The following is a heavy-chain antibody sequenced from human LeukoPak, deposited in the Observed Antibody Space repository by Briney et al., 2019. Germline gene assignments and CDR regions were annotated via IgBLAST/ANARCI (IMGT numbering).Heavy chain of an antibody. Sequence: GRSLRLSCAASGFTFSSYAMHWVRQAPGKGLEWVAVISYDGSNKYYADSVKGRFTISRDNSKNTLYLQMNSLRAEDTAVYYCAKVTIFGVVITYFDYWGQGTLVTVSS. CDR3: AKVTIFGVVITYFDY. J-gene: IGHJ4*02. CDR1: GFTFSSYA. D-gene: IGHD3-3*01. CDR2: ISYDGSNK. V-gene: IGHV3-30-3*01.